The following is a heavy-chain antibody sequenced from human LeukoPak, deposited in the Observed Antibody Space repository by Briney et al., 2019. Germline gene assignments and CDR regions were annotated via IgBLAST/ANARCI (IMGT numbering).Heavy chain of an antibody. Sequence: SETLSLTCTVSGGSISSYYWSWIRQPPGKGLEWIGYIYYSGSTNYNPSLKSRVTISVDTSKNQFSLKLSSVTAADTAVYYCARVLPVAAAGSYYFDYWGQGTLVTVSS. CDR2: IYYSGST. CDR3: ARVLPVAAAGSYYFDY. J-gene: IGHJ4*02. D-gene: IGHD6-13*01. CDR1: GGSISSYY. V-gene: IGHV4-59*01.